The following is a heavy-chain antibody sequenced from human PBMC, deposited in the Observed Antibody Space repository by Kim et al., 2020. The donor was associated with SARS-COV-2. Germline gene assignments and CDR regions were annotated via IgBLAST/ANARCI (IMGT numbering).Heavy chain of an antibody. D-gene: IGHD3-3*01. J-gene: IGHJ3*02. CDR2: IGGNGDRT. CDR3: VKDRTKGQGPPLRFLQWIPHDGFDI. V-gene: IGHV3-23*01. CDR1: GFTFGTSV. Sequence: GGSLRLSCAASGFTFGTSVMSWVRQAPGKGLEWVSLIGGNGDRTYYEDSVKGRFTISRDNSKNTLFLQMNGLGAEDTALYYCVKDRTKGQGPPLRFLQWIPHDGFDIWGQGPMVTVSS.